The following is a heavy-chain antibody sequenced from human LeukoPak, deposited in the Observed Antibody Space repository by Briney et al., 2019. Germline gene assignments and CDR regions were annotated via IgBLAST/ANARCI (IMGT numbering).Heavy chain of an antibody. CDR2: IYYSGST. CDR1: GGSISSYY. J-gene: IGHJ5*02. CDR3: ARASMITFGGVIVSNWFDP. D-gene: IGHD3-16*02. V-gene: IGHV4-59*01. Sequence: PSETLSLTCTVSGGSISSYYWSWIRQPPGKGLEWIGYIYYSGSTNYKPSLKGRVTISVDTSKNQFSLKLSSVTAADTAVYYCARASMITFGGVIVSNWFDPWGQGTLVTVSS.